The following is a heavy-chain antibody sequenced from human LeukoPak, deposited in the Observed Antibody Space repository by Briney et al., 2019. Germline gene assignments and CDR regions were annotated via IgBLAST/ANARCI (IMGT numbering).Heavy chain of an antibody. CDR2: IYYSGST. CDR1: GGSISSGGYY. V-gene: IGHV4-31*03. CDR3: ARWSGSVTARNYYYYMDV. Sequence: SETLSLTCTVSGGSISSGGYYWSWIRQHPGKGLEWIGYIYYSGSTYYNPSLKSRVTISVDASRNQFSLNLSSVTAAGTAVYYCARWSGSVTARNYYYYMDVWGEGTTVTVSS. D-gene: IGHD6-6*01. J-gene: IGHJ6*03.